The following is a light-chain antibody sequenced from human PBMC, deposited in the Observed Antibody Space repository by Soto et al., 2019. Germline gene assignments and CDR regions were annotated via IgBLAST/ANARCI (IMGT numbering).Light chain of an antibody. Sequence: QSALTQPPSASGSPGQSVTISCTGTSSDVGGYNYVSWYQQHPGKAPKLMIYEVSKRPSGVPDRFSGSKSGNTASLTVSGPPAEDDADYYCSSSAGSNNLVVFGGGTKLTVL. CDR2: EVS. V-gene: IGLV2-8*01. CDR1: SSDVGGYNY. J-gene: IGLJ3*02. CDR3: SSSAGSNNLVV.